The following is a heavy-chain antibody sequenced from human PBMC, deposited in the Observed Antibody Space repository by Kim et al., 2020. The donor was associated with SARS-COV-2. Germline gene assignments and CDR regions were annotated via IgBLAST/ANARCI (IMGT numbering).Heavy chain of an antibody. D-gene: IGHD2-21*02. CDR1: GFTFSTSW. Sequence: GGSLRLSCAASGFTFSTSWMHWVRQAPGKGLVWVSLINTDESRTNYADSVKGGFSISRDNAKNILYLQMNSLRAEDTAVYYCARDWAGCGGDCSWGQGTLVTVSS. V-gene: IGHV3-74*01. CDR3: ARDWAGCGGDCS. CDR2: INTDESRT. J-gene: IGHJ1*01.